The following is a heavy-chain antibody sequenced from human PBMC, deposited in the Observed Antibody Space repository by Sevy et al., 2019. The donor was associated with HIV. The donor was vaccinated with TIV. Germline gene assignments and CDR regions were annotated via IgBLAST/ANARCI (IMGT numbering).Heavy chain of an antibody. J-gene: IGHJ4*02. V-gene: IGHV3-11*06. CDR1: GFTFSDYY. D-gene: IGHD5-18*01. CDR3: AGVRYKYGSYYFDY. Sequence: GGSLRLSCSASGFTFSDYYMSWIRQAPGKGLEWVSYISTSSTYTNHADSVKGRFTISRDNANHSLYLQMNSLRAEETAVYCCAGVRYKYGSYYFDYWGQGTLVTVSS. CDR2: ISTSSTYT.